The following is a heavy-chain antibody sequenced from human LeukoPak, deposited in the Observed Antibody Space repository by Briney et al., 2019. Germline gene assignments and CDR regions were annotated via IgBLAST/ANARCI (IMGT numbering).Heavy chain of an antibody. D-gene: IGHD3-22*01. CDR2: MNPNSGNT. V-gene: IGHV1-8*01. CDR1: GYSFTSYD. CDR3: ARGFRSDSSGRKFDC. Sequence: GASVKVSCTASGYSFTSYDINWVRQATGQGLEWMGWMNPNSGNTGYAQKFQGRVTMTRNTSISTAYMELSSLRSEDTAVYYCARGFRSDSSGRKFDCWGQGTLATVSS. J-gene: IGHJ4*02.